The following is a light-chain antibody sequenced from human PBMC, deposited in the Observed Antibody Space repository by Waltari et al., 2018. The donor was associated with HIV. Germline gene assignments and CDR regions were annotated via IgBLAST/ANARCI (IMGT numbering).Light chain of an antibody. Sequence: IVLTQSPLSLPVTPGEPASISCRSTQSLLYSHGKNYLDWYLQKPGQSPQLLIYLGSNRASGVPGRFSGSGSGTDFTLKISRVEAEDVGVYYCMEALQTPFTFGQGTKLEIK. CDR2: LGS. J-gene: IGKJ2*01. CDR1: QSLLYSHGKNY. CDR3: MEALQTPFT. V-gene: IGKV2-28*01.